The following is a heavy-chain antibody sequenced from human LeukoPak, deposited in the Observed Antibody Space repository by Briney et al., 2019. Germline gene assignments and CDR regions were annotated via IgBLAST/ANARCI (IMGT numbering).Heavy chain of an antibody. D-gene: IGHD2-21*02. Sequence: SQTLSLTCTVSGGSISSGDYYWSWIRQPPGTGLEWIGYIYYSGSTYYNPSLKSRVTISVDTSKNQFSLKLSSVTAADTAVYYCASTSPAYCGGDCYGAFDIWGQGTMVTVSS. CDR2: IYYSGST. CDR3: ASTSPAYCGGDCYGAFDI. V-gene: IGHV4-30-4*01. J-gene: IGHJ3*02. CDR1: GGSISSGDYY.